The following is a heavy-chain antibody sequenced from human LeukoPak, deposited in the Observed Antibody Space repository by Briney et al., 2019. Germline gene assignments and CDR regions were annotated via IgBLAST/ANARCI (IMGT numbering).Heavy chain of an antibody. CDR1: GYTFTGYY. J-gene: IGHJ4*02. CDR2: INPNSGGT. D-gene: IGHD1-26*01. V-gene: IGHV1-2*02. CDR3: ASGPVGATRVGNY. Sequence: ASVKVSCKASGYTFTGYYMHWVRQAPGQGLEWMGWINPNSGGTNYSQKFQGRVNMTRDTSISTAYMELSRLRSDDTAVYYCASGPVGATRVGNYWGQGTLVTVSS.